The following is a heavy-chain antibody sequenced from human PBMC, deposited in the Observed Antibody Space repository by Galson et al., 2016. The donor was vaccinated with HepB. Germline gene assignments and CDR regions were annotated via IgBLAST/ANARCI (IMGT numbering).Heavy chain of an antibody. V-gene: IGHV4-34*01. CDR2: ISFSGST. J-gene: IGHJ5*02. Sequence: LSLTCAVYGGSFSAYHWNWIRQPPGKGLEWIGEISFSGSTNYNPSLQSRVSISVERTKNQLSLKLTSVTAADTAVYFCARGRLSGRIATAAKSLGSFSWFDPWGQGTLVTVSS. CDR1: GGSFSAYH. D-gene: IGHD6-13*01. CDR3: ARGRLSGRIATAAKSLGSFSWFDP.